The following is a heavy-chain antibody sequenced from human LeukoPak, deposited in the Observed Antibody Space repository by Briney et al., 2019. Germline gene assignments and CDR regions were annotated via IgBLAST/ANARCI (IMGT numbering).Heavy chain of an antibody. CDR3: ARGLGIAVAGQG. V-gene: IGHV3-30*02. J-gene: IGHJ4*02. CDR2: IRYDGSSK. CDR1: GFTFSSYG. Sequence: GGSLRLSCAASGFTFSSYGMHWVRQAPGKGLEWVAFIRYDGSSKYYADSVKGRFTISRDNAKNSLYLQMNSLRAEDTAVYYCARGLGIAVAGQGWGQGTLVTVSS. D-gene: IGHD6-19*01.